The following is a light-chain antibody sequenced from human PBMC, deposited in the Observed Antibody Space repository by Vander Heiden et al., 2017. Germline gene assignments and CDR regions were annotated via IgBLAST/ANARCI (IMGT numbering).Light chain of an antibody. V-gene: IGKV3-15*01. CDR2: GAS. CDR1: QSISNY. CDR3: QQYNNWHWS. J-gene: IGKJ1*01. Sequence: IVMTHSPSTLSVSPGERATLSCGASQSISNYLAWYQQKPGQAPRRLIYGASNRATDIPARFSGSGSGAEFTLTISSLQSEDFAVYYCQQYNNWHWSFGQGTKVEIK.